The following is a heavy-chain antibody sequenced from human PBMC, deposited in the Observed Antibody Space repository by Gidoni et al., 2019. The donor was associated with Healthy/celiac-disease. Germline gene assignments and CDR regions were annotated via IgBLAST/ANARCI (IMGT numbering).Heavy chain of an antibody. CDR1: GYTVTNYY. CDR3: AREGDGNFHH. J-gene: IGHJ1*01. CDR2: INPSGGST. D-gene: IGHD3-16*01. V-gene: IGHV1-46*01. Sequence: QVQLVQSGAEVKKPGASVKVSCKASGYTVTNYYMHWVRQAPGQGLEWMGIINPSGGSTSYGREFQGRVTMTRDTSTSTVYMDLSSLRSEDTAVYYCAREGDGNFHHWGQGTLVTVSS.